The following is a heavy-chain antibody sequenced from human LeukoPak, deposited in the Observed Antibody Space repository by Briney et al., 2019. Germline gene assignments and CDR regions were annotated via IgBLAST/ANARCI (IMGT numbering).Heavy chain of an antibody. V-gene: IGHV3-23*01. CDR2: ISGSGGSI. D-gene: IGHD3-3*01. Sequence: GGSLRLSCAASGFTFSSYAMSWVRQAPGKGLEWVSGISGSGGSIFYADSVKGRFTISRNNSKNTLYLQMNSLRAEDTAVYYCAKASSFSFESGAYNYYFDYWGQGTLVTVSS. CDR3: AKASSFSFESGAYNYYFDY. CDR1: GFTFSSYA. J-gene: IGHJ4*02.